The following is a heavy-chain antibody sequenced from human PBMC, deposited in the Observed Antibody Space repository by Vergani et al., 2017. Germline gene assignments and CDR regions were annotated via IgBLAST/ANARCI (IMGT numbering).Heavy chain of an antibody. Sequence: QVQLQESGPGLVKPSETLSLTCTVSGGSISSYYWSWIRQPPGKGLEWIGYIYYSGSTNYNPSLKSRVTISVDTSKNQFSLKLSSVTAADTAVYYCARHLWAMGWFDPWGQGTLVTVSS. CDR3: ARHLWAMGWFDP. CDR2: IYYSGST. V-gene: IGHV4-59*08. J-gene: IGHJ5*02. D-gene: IGHD1-26*01. CDR1: GGSISSYY.